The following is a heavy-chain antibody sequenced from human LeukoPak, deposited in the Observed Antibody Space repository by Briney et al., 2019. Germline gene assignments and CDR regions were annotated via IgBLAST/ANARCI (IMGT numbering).Heavy chain of an antibody. CDR3: ARGYYDSSGYNGMDV. V-gene: IGHV4-59*01. J-gene: IGHJ6*02. CDR1: GGSMRSYY. CDR2: IYYSGST. D-gene: IGHD3-22*01. Sequence: SETLSLTCTVSGGSMRSYYWSWLRQPPGKGLEWIGYIYYSGSTNYNPSLKSRVTISVDTSKHQFSLKLSSVTAADTAVYYCARGYYDSSGYNGMDVWGQGTTVTVSS.